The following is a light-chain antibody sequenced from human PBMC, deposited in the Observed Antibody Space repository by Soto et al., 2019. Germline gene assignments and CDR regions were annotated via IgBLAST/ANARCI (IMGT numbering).Light chain of an antibody. CDR3: QQYENLPT. V-gene: IGKV1-33*01. CDR1: QNINNY. J-gene: IGKJ5*01. Sequence: DIQMTQSPSSLSASLGDRGTVTCQASQNINNYLNWYQQKPGRAPKLLTYDASNLEAGVPSRFRGSGSGTDFTFTISRLQPEDIATYYCQQYENLPTFGQGTRLEIK. CDR2: DAS.